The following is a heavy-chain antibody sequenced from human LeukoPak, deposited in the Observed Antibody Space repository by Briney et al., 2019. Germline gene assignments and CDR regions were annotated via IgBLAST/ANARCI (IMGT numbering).Heavy chain of an antibody. V-gene: IGHV3-49*03. CDR2: IRSRAYGGTT. CDR3: TRGFTYYYDSSGYFDY. J-gene: IGHJ4*02. CDR1: GFTFGDYA. D-gene: IGHD3-22*01. Sequence: GGSLRLSCTASGFTFGDYAMSWFRQAPGKGLEWVGFIRSRAYGGTTEYAASVKGRFTISRDDSKSIAYLQMNSLKTEDTAVYYCTRGFTYYYDSSGYFDYWGQGPLVTVSS.